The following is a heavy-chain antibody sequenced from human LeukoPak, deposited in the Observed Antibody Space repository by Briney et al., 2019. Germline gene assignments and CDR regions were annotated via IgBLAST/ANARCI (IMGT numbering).Heavy chain of an antibody. V-gene: IGHV3-30-3*01. D-gene: IGHD6-19*01. Sequence: GGSLRLSCAASGFTFSSYAMHWVRQAPGKGLEWVAVISYDGSNQFYADSAKGRFTISRDNSKNTLNLQMISLRAEDTAVYNCARDLTSAGTMDYWGQGTLVTVSS. CDR3: ARDLTSAGTMDY. CDR1: GFTFSSYA. CDR2: ISYDGSNQ. J-gene: IGHJ4*02.